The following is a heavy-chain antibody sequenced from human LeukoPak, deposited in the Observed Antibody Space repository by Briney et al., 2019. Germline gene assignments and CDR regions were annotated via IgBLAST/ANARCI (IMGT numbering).Heavy chain of an antibody. V-gene: IGHV4-4*02. CDR3: ARHLAPSYSGSYYLNSRGGSFDY. CDR1: GGSISSSNW. Sequence: SGTLSLTCAVSGGSISSSNWWSWVRQPPGKGLEWIGEIYHSGSTNYNPSLKSRVTISVDTSKNQFSLKLSSVTAADTAVYYCARHLAPSYSGSYYLNSRGGSFDYWGQGTLVTVSS. J-gene: IGHJ4*02. D-gene: IGHD1-26*01. CDR2: IYHSGST.